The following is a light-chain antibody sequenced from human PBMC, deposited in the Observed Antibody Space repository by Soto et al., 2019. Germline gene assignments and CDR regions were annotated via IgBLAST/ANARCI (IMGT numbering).Light chain of an antibody. Sequence: DIQMTQSPSSLSASVGDRVTITCWASQGIGDDLGWYQQKPGKAPKRLIYAASILQSGVPSRFSGSGSETEFTLTIRSLQPEDFATYYCLQHNGYPRTFGQGTKVEVK. CDR2: AAS. V-gene: IGKV1-17*01. CDR1: QGIGDD. J-gene: IGKJ1*01. CDR3: LQHNGYPRT.